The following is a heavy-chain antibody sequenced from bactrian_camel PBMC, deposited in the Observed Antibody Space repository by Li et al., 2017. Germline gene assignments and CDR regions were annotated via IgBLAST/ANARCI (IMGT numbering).Heavy chain of an antibody. D-gene: IGHD2*01. Sequence: VQLVESGGGSVQAGGSLKLSCVATGFTYPFSAHYLGWFRQAPGQEREGVASVVGDGTTAYGDSVKGRFTISKDNAKKSVTLEMNGLEPEDTAMYYCAGAGGGDCLSENTYRYWGQGTQVTVS. CDR3: AGAGGGDCLSENTYRY. V-gene: IGHV3S10*01. J-gene: IGHJ4*01. CDR1: GFTYPFSAHY. CDR2: VVGDGTT.